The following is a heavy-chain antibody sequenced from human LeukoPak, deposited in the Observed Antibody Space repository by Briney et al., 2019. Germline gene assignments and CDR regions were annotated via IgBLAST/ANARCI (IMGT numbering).Heavy chain of an antibody. D-gene: IGHD4-11*01. V-gene: IGHV3-7*01. CDR3: TRVEETATTAAIIRKYSYYYYYMDV. Sequence: GGSLRLSCAASGFTFSTYRMSWVRQAPGKGLEWVANIKQDGSEKHYVDSVKGRSTISRDNAKNSLYLQMSSLRAEDTAVYYCTRVEETATTAAIIRKYSYYYYYMDVWGKGNTVTVSS. J-gene: IGHJ6*03. CDR1: GFTFSTYR. CDR2: IKQDGSEK.